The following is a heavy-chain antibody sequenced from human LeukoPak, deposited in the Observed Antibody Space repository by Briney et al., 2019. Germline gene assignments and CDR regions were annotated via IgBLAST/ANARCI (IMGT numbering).Heavy chain of an antibody. CDR1: GFTFSNAW. D-gene: IGHD3-10*01. J-gene: IGHJ4*02. Sequence: GGSLRLSCAASGFTFSNAWMSWVRQAPGKGLDWVGRIKSKTDGGTTDYAAPVKGRFTISRDDSKNTLYLQMNSLKTEDTAVYYCTTELVLLWFGELSSSDYWGQGTLVTVSS. CDR2: IKSKTDGGTT. V-gene: IGHV3-15*01. CDR3: TTELVLLWFGELSSSDY.